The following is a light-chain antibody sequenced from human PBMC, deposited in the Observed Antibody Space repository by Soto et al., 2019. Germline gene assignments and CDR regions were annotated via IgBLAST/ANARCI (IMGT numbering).Light chain of an antibody. CDR3: QQASSFPLT. V-gene: IGKV1D-12*01. J-gene: IGKJ5*01. Sequence: ITQPPNSVSPPLVDRVTLKCRSSQGISSWLAWYQQKPGKAPKLLIYAASSLQSGVPSRFSGSASGTYFTLTISSLQPEDFATYYCQQASSFPLTFGQGTRLEIK. CDR2: AAS. CDR1: QGISSW.